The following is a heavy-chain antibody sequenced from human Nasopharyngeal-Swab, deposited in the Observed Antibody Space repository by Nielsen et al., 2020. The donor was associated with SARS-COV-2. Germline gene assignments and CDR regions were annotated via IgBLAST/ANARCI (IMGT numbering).Heavy chain of an antibody. V-gene: IGHV3-48*04. Sequence: GGSLRLSCAASGFTFSSYSMNWVRQAPGKGLEWVSYISSSSSTIYYADSVKGRFTVSRDNAKNALYLHMSNLRVEDTAVYYCARADDGYTDWKFGWYGMDLWGQGTTVTVSS. CDR1: GFTFSSYS. CDR3: ARADDGYTDWKFGWYGMDL. D-gene: IGHD5-18*01. J-gene: IGHJ6*02. CDR2: ISSSSSTI.